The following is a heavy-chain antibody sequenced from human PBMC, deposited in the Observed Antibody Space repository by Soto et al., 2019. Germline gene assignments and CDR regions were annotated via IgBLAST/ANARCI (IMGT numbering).Heavy chain of an antibody. J-gene: IGHJ6*02. D-gene: IGHD6-13*01. Sequence: SVKVSCKASGGTFSSYAISWVRQAPGQGLEWMGGIIPIFGTATYAQKFQGRVTITADESTSTAYMELSSLRSEDTAVYYCAREIVDSSSWYDAYGMDVWGQGTTVTVSS. CDR2: IIPIFGTA. CDR1: GGTFSSYA. V-gene: IGHV1-69*13. CDR3: AREIVDSSSWYDAYGMDV.